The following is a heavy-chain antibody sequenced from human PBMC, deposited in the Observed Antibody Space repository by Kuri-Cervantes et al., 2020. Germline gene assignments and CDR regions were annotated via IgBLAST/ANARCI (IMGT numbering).Heavy chain of an antibody. CDR1: GFTFSCYI. V-gene: IGHV3-21*01. Sequence: SCAASGFTFSCYIKYWVLQAPGKGLEWVSSISSSSSYIYYADSVKGRFAISRDNAKNSLYLQMNSLRAEDTAVYYCARSYLSRLTSHLHCRGGCCYSFDAFDIWGQGTMVTVSS. D-gene: IGHD2-15*01. CDR2: ISSSSSYI. J-gene: IGHJ3*02. CDR3: ARSYLSRLTSHLHCRGGCCYSFDAFDI.